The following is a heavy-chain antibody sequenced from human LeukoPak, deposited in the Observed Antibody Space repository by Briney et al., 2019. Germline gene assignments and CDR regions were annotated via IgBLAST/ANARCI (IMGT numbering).Heavy chain of an antibody. Sequence: GGSLRLSCAASGFTVSSNYMNWVRQAPGKGLEWVSVIYSGGYTYYADSVKGRFTISRDNSKNTLYLQMNSLRAKDTAVYYCARGTTYYYGSGSYLDYWGQGTLVTVSS. CDR3: ARGTTYYYGSGSYLDY. J-gene: IGHJ4*02. CDR2: IYSGGYT. D-gene: IGHD3-10*01. V-gene: IGHV3-53*01. CDR1: GFTVSSNY.